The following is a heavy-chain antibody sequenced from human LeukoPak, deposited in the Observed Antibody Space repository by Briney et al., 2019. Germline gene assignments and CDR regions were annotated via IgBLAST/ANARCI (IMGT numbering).Heavy chain of an antibody. Sequence: GGSLRLSCAASGFTFSSYAMSWVRQAPGKGLEWVSSISDSGGSTYYADSVKGRFTISRDNARNSLFLQMNSLRAGDTAVYYCARADGYSTSWFYYWGQGTLVTVSS. D-gene: IGHD6-13*01. CDR3: ARADGYSTSWFYY. V-gene: IGHV3-23*01. CDR2: ISDSGGST. CDR1: GFTFSSYA. J-gene: IGHJ1*01.